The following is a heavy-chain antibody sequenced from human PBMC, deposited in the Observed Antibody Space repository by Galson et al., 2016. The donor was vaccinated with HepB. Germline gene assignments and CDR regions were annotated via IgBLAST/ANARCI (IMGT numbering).Heavy chain of an antibody. V-gene: IGHV4-31*03. CDR2: IYYSGST. D-gene: IGHD4-17*01. J-gene: IGHJ6*02. CDR3: ARDWELRRVTTGHYDYYGMDV. CDR1: GDSISSGGYY. Sequence: TLSLTCTVSGDSISSGGYYWSWIRQHPGKGLEWIGYIYYSGSTYYNPSLKSRVTISIDTSKSQFSLKVSSVTAADTAVYYCARDWELRRVTTGHYDYYGMDVWGQGTTVTVSS.